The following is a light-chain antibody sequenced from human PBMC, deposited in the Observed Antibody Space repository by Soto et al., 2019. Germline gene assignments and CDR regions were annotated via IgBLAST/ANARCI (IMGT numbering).Light chain of an antibody. Sequence: EIVMTQSPATLSVSPGERATLSCRASQSVSSNLAWYQQKPGQAPRLLIDGASTRATGIPARFSGSGSGTEFTLTISILQSEDFAVYYCQQDNNWPPWTFGQGTKVEIK. V-gene: IGKV3-15*01. CDR1: QSVSSN. CDR3: QQDNNWPPWT. J-gene: IGKJ1*01. CDR2: GAS.